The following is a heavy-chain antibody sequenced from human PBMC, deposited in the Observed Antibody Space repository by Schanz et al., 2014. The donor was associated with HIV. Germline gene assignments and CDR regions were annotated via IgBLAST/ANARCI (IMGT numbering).Heavy chain of an antibody. CDR3: AKVPVAHYYYGMDV. CDR2: ISGSGGST. J-gene: IGHJ6*02. Sequence: EVQLLESGGGLVQPGGSLRLSCAASGFTFSSYAMSWVRQAPGKGLEWVSAISGSGGSTYYADSVKGRFTISRDNSKNTLYLQMNSLRAEDTAVFYCAKVPVAHYYYGMDVWGQGTTVTVSS. V-gene: IGHV3-23*01. CDR1: GFTFSSYA.